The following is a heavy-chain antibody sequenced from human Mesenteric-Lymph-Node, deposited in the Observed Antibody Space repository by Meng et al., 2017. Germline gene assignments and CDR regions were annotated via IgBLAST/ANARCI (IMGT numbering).Heavy chain of an antibody. CDR1: GFTFSSYW. V-gene: IGHV3-7*01. CDR3: ARRDYGGNSGPLPPDY. CDR2: IKQDGSEK. Sequence: GESLKISCAASGFTFSSYWMSWVRQAPGKGLEWVANIKQDGSEKYYVDSVTGRFTISRDNAKNSLYLQLNSLRAEDTTVYYCARRDYGGNSGPLPPDYWGQGTLVTVSS. J-gene: IGHJ4*02. D-gene: IGHD4-23*01.